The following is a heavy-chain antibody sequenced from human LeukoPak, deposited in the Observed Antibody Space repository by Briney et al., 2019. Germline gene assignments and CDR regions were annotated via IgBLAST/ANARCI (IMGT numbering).Heavy chain of an antibody. D-gene: IGHD2/OR15-2a*01. Sequence: GGSLRLSCAASGVIISSYAMSWVRQAPGKGLEWVSAINGRGDNTYYADFVKGRFTISGDNSKSTMYLQMNSLRTEDTAVYYCAKDRVSPGFNWFDPWGQGTLVTVSS. CDR3: AKDRVSPGFNWFDP. CDR2: INGRGDNT. CDR1: GVIISSYA. V-gene: IGHV3-23*01. J-gene: IGHJ5*02.